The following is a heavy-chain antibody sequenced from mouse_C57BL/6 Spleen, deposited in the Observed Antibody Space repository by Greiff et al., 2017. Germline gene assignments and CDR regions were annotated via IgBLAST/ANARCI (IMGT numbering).Heavy chain of an antibody. CDR2: ISDGGSYT. CDR1: GFTFSSYA. Sequence: EVKLMESGGGLVKPGGSLKLSCAASGFTFSSYAMSWVRQTPEKRLEWVATISDGGSYTYYPDNVKGRFTISRDNAKNNLYLQMSHLKSEDTAMYYCASYDGYYGGFAYWGQGTLVTVSA. J-gene: IGHJ3*01. CDR3: ASYDGYYGGFAY. V-gene: IGHV5-4*03. D-gene: IGHD2-3*01.